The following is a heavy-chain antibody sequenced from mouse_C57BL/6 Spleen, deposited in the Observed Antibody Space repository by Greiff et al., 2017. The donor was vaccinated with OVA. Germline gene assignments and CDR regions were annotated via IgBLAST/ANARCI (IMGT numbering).Heavy chain of an antibody. CDR1: GYTFTDYY. CDR2: INPNNGGT. J-gene: IGHJ4*01. Sequence: EVQLQQSGPELVKPGASVKISCKASGYTFTDYYMNWVKQSHGKSLEWIGDINPNNGGTSYNQKFKGKATLTVDKSSSTAYMELRSLTSEDSAVYYCARIRYYGSSYGAMDYWGQGTSVTVSS. CDR3: ARIRYYGSSYGAMDY. D-gene: IGHD1-1*01. V-gene: IGHV1-26*01.